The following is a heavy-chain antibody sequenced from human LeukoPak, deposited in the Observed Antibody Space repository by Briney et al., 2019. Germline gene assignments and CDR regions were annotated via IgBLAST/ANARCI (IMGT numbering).Heavy chain of an antibody. CDR2: IYTSGST. D-gene: IGHD1-26*01. V-gene: IGHV4-61*02. Sequence: SETLSLTCTVSGGSISSGSYYWSWIRQPAGKGLEWIGRIYTSGSTNYNPSLKSRVTISVDTSKNQFSLKLSSVTAADTAVYYCATTAAATDAFDIWGQGTMVTVSS. J-gene: IGHJ3*02. CDR3: ATTAAATDAFDI. CDR1: GGSISSGSYY.